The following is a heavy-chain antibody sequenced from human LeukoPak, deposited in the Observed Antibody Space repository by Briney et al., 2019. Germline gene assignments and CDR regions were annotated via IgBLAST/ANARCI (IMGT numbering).Heavy chain of an antibody. CDR1: GFTFSSYE. D-gene: IGHD3-3*01. J-gene: IGHJ4*02. V-gene: IGHV3-48*01. CDR3: ARDAPNYDFWSGYYTGIDYFDY. Sequence: GGSLRLSCAASGFTFSSYEMNWVRQAPGKGLEWVSYISSSSSTIYYADSVKGRFTISRDNAKNSLYLQMNSLRAEDTAVYYCARDAPNYDFWSGYYTGIDYFDYWGQGTLVTVSS. CDR2: ISSSSSTI.